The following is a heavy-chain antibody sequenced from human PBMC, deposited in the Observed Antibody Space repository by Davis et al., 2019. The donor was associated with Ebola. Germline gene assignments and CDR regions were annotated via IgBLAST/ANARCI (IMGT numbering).Heavy chain of an antibody. Sequence: GESLKISCAASGFTFSSYAMHWVRQAPGKGLEWVAVISYDGSNKYYADSVKGRFTISRDNSKNTLYLQMNSLRAEDTAVYYCARGPPIVVVIAPPDYWGQGTLVTVSS. D-gene: IGHD2-21*01. J-gene: IGHJ4*02. CDR2: ISYDGSNK. CDR3: ARGPPIVVVIAPPDY. CDR1: GFTFSSYA. V-gene: IGHV3-30-3*01.